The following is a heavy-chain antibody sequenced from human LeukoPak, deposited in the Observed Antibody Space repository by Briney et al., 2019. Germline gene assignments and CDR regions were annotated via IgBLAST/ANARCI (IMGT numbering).Heavy chain of an antibody. CDR3: ARVRTRSGWLNYYYYGMDV. CDR1: GYTFTSYY. D-gene: IGHD6-19*01. CDR2: INPSGGST. V-gene: IGHV1-46*01. J-gene: IGHJ6*02. Sequence: ASVKVSCKASGYTFTSYYMHWVRQAPGQGLEWMGIINPSGGSTSYAQKFQGRVTMTRDTSTSTVYMELSSLRSEDTAVYYCARVRTRSGWLNYYYYGMDVWGQGTTVTVFS.